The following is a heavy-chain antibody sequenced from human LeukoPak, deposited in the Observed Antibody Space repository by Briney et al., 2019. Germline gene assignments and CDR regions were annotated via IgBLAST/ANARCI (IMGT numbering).Heavy chain of an antibody. D-gene: IGHD5-18*01. CDR3: AKGIVDTAMHHNFDY. V-gene: IGHV3-9*01. Sequence: GRSLRLSCAASGFTFDDYAMHWVRQAPGKGLEWVSGISWNSGSIGYADSVKGRFTISRDNAKNSLYLQMNSLRAEDTALYYCAKGIVDTAMHHNFDYWGQGTLVTVSS. CDR1: GFTFDDYA. CDR2: ISWNSGSI. J-gene: IGHJ4*02.